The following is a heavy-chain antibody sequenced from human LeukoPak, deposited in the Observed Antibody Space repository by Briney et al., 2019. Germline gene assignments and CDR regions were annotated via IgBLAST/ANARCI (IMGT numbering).Heavy chain of an antibody. CDR3: ARETGYGDYPGLDI. J-gene: IGHJ3*02. V-gene: IGHV1-2*02. D-gene: IGHD4-17*01. CDR1: GYTFTGYY. CDR2: INPNSGGT. Sequence: GASVKVSCKASGYTFTGYYMHWVRQAPGQGLEWMGWINPNSGGTNYAQKFQGRVTMTRDTSIRTAYIELRRLRSDDTAVYYCARETGYGDYPGLDIWGQGTMVTVSS.